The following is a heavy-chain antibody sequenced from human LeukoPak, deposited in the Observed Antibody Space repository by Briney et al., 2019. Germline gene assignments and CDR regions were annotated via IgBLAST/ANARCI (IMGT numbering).Heavy chain of an antibody. CDR2: INHSGST. CDR3: ARGHGISNCSSTSCYAGGDY. J-gene: IGHJ4*02. V-gene: IGHV4-34*01. Sequence: TSETLSLTCAVYGVSFSGYYWSWIRQPPGKGLEWIGEINHSGSTNYNPSLKSRVTISVDTSKNQFSLKLSSVTAADTAVYYCARGHGISNCSSTSCYAGGDYWGQGTLVTVSS. CDR1: GVSFSGYY. D-gene: IGHD2-2*01.